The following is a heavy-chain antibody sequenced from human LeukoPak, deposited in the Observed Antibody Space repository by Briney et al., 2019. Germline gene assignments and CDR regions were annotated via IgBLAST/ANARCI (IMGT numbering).Heavy chain of an antibody. CDR2: IDYSGGGT. D-gene: IGHD2-8*01. CDR1: GYTFSSYE. Sequence: PGGSLRLSCTVSGYTFSSYEMTWFRQAPGKGLEWVSSIDYSGGGTQYADSVKGRFTISRDNSKNTLYLQMNSLRAEDTAVYYCAKDPDCTSGVCYTFFDYWGQGTLVTVSS. CDR3: AKDPDCTSGVCYTFFDY. V-gene: IGHV3-23*01. J-gene: IGHJ4*02.